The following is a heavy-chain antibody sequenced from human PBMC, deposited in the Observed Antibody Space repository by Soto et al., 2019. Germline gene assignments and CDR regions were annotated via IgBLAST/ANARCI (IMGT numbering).Heavy chain of an antibody. V-gene: IGHV3-74*01. CDR3: VRGTSAWRGMDY. CDR1: GFTFSTYC. Sequence: GGSLRLSCAVSGFTFSTYCMHWVRQAPETGLVWVSRICRDGGGTDYAASVKGRFTISRDDAKNSLYLQMNSLRVEDTAMYYCVRGTSAWRGMDYWGQGTLVTVSS. CDR2: ICRDGGGT. J-gene: IGHJ4*02. D-gene: IGHD6-19*01.